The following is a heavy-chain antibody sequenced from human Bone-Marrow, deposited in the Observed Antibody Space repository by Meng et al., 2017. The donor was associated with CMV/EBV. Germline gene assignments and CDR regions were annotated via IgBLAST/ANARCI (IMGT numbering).Heavy chain of an antibody. CDR3: ARSTTGIKFGGVIVIAAWWFDP. J-gene: IGHJ5*02. D-gene: IGHD3-16*02. V-gene: IGHV3-21*01. Sequence: GRQGPRKGLKWGSANRRRSGYICYADSGKGRNTKSKKDDENALYLKMNSLRAEDTAVYYCARSTTGIKFGGVIVIAAWWFDPWGQGTLVTVSS. CDR2: NRRRSGYI.